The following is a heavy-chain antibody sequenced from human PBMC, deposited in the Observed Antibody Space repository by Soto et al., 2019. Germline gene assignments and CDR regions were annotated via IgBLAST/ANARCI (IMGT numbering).Heavy chain of an antibody. Sequence: GGSLRLSCVASAFIFGRYAMNWVRQAPGKGLEWVSTSDNSGSTTYYADSVKGRFTTSRDNSKNTLYLQMNSLRAEDTAVYYCASCVAGRYYYYGMDVWGQGTTVTVSS. D-gene: IGHD6-19*01. V-gene: IGHV3-23*05. CDR3: ASCVAGRYYYYGMDV. J-gene: IGHJ6*02. CDR1: AFIFGRYA. CDR2: SDNSGSTT.